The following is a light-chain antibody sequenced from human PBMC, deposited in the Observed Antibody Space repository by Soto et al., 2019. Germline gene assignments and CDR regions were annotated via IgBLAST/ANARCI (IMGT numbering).Light chain of an antibody. CDR3: QQYGSSRWT. Sequence: EIVLTQSPDTLSLFPGERATLSCRASQSVSSTYLAWYQQKPGQAPRPLISAESSRATGTPDRFSGSGSGTVFTLTFIRLEPEDFAVYYCQQYGSSRWTFGQGTKVDIK. J-gene: IGKJ1*01. V-gene: IGKV3-20*01. CDR1: QSVSSTY. CDR2: AES.